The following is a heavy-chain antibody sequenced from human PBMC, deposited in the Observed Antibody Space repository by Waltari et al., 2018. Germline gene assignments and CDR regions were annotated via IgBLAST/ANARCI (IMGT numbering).Heavy chain of an antibody. V-gene: IGHV3-7*01. CDR2: IKQDGSEK. CDR1: GSPFSSDW. CDR3: ASVRGGGRIDY. J-gene: IGHJ4*02. D-gene: IGHD2-15*01. Sequence: EVQLVESGGGLVQPGGSLGLSCAASGSPFSSDWMSWVRQAPGKGLEWVANIKQDGSEKYYVDSVKGRFTISRDNAKNSLYLQMNSLRAEDTAVYYCASVRGGGRIDYWGQGTLVTVSS.